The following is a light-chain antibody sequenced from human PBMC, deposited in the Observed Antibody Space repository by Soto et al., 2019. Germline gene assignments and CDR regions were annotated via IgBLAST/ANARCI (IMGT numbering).Light chain of an antibody. J-gene: IGLJ2*01. Sequence: QSALTQPASVSGSPVQSITISCTGTSSDVGGYNYVSWYQQHPGKAPKLMIYDVSNRPSGVSNRFSGSKSGTTASLTISGLQAEDEADYYCSSYTSSSTLVVFGGGTKLTVL. CDR3: SSYTSSSTLVV. CDR2: DVS. V-gene: IGLV2-14*01. CDR1: SSDVGGYNY.